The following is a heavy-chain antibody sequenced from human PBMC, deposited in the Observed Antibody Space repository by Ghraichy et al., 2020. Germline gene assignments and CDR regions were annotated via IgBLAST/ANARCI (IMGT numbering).Heavy chain of an antibody. J-gene: IGHJ3*01. D-gene: IGHD3-10*01. CDR3: ARVGFEAFDF. V-gene: IGHV6-1*01. CDR1: GDYVSSNSVA. CDR2: TYYRSKWYT. Sequence: SQTLSLTCAISGDYVSSNSVAWHWIRQSPSRGLEWLGKTYYRSKWYTEYAVSVRSRITFKSDTSKNQFSLQLNSVTPEDTAVYYCARVGFEAFDFWGQGTMVTVSS.